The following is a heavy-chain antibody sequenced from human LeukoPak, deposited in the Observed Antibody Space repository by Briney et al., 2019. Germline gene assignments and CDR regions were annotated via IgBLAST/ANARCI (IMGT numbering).Heavy chain of an antibody. CDR2: INPNSGDT. J-gene: IGHJ6*02. CDR1: GYSFTGYF. Sequence: ASVKVSCKASGYSFTGYFMQWVRQAPGQGLEWMGWINPNSGDTNYAQKFQGRVTMTRDTSISTAYMALSRLRSDDAAVYYCARRFYYDMDVWGQGTTVTVSS. V-gene: IGHV1-2*02. D-gene: IGHD3-16*01. CDR3: ARRFYYDMDV.